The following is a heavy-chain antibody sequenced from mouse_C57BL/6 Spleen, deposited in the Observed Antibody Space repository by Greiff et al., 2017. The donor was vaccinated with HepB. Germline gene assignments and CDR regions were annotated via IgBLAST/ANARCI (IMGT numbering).Heavy chain of an antibody. CDR1: GYAFSSSW. V-gene: IGHV1-82*01. CDR2: IYPGDGDT. CDR3: ARGDTTVVDWYFDV. Sequence: QVQLKQSGPELVKPGASVKISCKASGYAFSSSWMNWVKQRPGKGLEWIGRIYPGDGDTNSNGKFKGKATLTADKSSSTAYMQLSSLTSEDSAVYFCARGDTTVVDWYFDVWGTGTTVTVSS. J-gene: IGHJ1*03. D-gene: IGHD1-1*01.